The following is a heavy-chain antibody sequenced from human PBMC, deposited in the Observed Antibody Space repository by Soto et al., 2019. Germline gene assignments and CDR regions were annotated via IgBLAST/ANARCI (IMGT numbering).Heavy chain of an antibody. V-gene: IGHV3-48*02. CDR2: ISGSSSTI. CDR3: ARGRGYSYAVNPFDY. D-gene: IGHD5-18*01. Sequence: PGGSLRLSCAASGFTFSSYSMNWVRQAPGKGLEWVSYISGSSSTIYYADSVKGRFTISRDNAKNSLYLQMNSLRDEDTAVYYCARGRGYSYAVNPFDYWGQGTLVTVSS. CDR1: GFTFSSYS. J-gene: IGHJ4*02.